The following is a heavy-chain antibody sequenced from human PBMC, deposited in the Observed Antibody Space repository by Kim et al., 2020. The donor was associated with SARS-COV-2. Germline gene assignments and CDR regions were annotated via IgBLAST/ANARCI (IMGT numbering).Heavy chain of an antibody. CDR2: IIPIFGTA. V-gene: IGHV1-69*13. CDR3: ARDGNYYGSGINGKDYYYYYGMDV. D-gene: IGHD3-10*01. J-gene: IGHJ6*02. Sequence: SVKVSCKASGGTFSSYAISWVRQAPGQGLEWMGGIIPIFGTANYAQKFQGRVTITADESTSTAYMELSSLRSEDTAVYYCARDGNYYGSGINGKDYYYYYGMDVWGQGTTVTVSS. CDR1: GGTFSSYA.